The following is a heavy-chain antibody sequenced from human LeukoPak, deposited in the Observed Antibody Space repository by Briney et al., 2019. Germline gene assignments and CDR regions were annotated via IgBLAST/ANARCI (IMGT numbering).Heavy chain of an antibody. J-gene: IGHJ4*02. V-gene: IGHV1-2*02. D-gene: IGHD1-26*01. Sequence: ASVKVSCKASGYTFTGYYMHWVRQAPGQGLEWMGWINPNSGGTNYAQKFQGRVTMTRDTSISTAYMELSRLRSDDTAVYYCVMELFENQEFDYWGQGTLVTVSS. CDR3: VMELFENQEFDY. CDR2: INPNSGGT. CDR1: GYTFTGYY.